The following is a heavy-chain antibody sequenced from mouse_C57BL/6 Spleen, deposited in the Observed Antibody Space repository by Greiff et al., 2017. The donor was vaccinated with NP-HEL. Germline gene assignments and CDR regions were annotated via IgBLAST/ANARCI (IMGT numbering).Heavy chain of an antibody. Sequence: QVQLQQPGAELVMPGASVKLSCTASGYTFTSSWMHWVKQRPGQGLEWIGEIDPSDSYTNYNPKFKGKSTLTVDTSSRTASMQLSSLTAEDSAVYYCARGGRSYEGFAYWGQGTLVTGSA. J-gene: IGHJ3*01. V-gene: IGHV1-69*01. CDR3: ARGGRSYEGFAY. D-gene: IGHD1-1*01. CDR1: GYTFTSSW. CDR2: IDPSDSYT.